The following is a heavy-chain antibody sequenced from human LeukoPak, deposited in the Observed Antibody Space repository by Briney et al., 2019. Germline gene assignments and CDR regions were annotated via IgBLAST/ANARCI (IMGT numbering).Heavy chain of an antibody. Sequence: GESLKISCKGSGYSFTSYWIGWVRQMPGKGLEWMGLVSPGDPDTRYGPSFQGQVTLSADESTNTAYIQWDSLKASDTAVYYSARHNFGLDVWGQGTTVTVSS. D-gene: IGHD5-24*01. CDR2: VSPGDPDT. V-gene: IGHV5-51*01. CDR1: GYSFTSYW. CDR3: ARHNFGLDV. J-gene: IGHJ6*02.